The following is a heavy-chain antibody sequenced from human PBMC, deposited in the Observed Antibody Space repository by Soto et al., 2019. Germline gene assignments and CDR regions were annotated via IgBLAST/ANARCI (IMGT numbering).Heavy chain of an antibody. J-gene: IGHJ4*02. V-gene: IGHV3-23*01. CDR2: ISGGGGST. CDR3: AKGGRVYSATWYALFFDY. Sequence: TGGSLRLSCAASGFTFSSYAMSWVRQAPGKGLEWVSVISGGGGSTYYADSVKGRFTISRDNSKNTLYLQMNSLRAEDTAVYYCAKGGRVYSATWYALFFDYWGQGTLVTVSS. D-gene: IGHD6-13*01. CDR1: GFTFSSYA.